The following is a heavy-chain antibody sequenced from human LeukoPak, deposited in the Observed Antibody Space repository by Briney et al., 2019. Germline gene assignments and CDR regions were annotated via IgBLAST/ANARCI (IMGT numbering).Heavy chain of an antibody. CDR3: ARDRGSYYYYMDV. CDR1: GFTFSSYE. Sequence: AGGSLRLSCAASGFTFSSYEMNWVRQAPGKGLEWVSYISSSGITIYYADSVKGRFTISRDNAKNSLYLQMNSLRAEDTAVYYCARDRGSYYYYMDVWGKGTTVTVSS. CDR2: ISSSGITI. D-gene: IGHD1-26*01. V-gene: IGHV3-48*03. J-gene: IGHJ6*03.